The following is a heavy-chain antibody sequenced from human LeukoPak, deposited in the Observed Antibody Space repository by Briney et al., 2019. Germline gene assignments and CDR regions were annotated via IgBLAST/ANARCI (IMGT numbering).Heavy chain of an antibody. CDR1: GGSFSGYY. D-gene: IGHD3-16*01. Sequence: SETLSLTCAVYGGSFSGYYWSWIRQPAGKGLEWIGRIYTSGSTNYNPSLKSRVTMSVDTSKNQFSLKLSSVTAADTAVYYCARDRGVWFDPWGQGTLVTVSS. CDR2: IYTSGST. J-gene: IGHJ5*02. V-gene: IGHV4-4*07. CDR3: ARDRGVWFDP.